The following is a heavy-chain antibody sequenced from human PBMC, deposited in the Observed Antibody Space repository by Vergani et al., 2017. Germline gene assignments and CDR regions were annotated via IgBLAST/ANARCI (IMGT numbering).Heavy chain of an antibody. Sequence: EVQLLESGGDLVQPGGSLRLSCAASGFTFIMHAMSWVRQAPGKGLEWVSTLSASDRRTHYADSVKGRFTISRDNSKNTLFLQINSLRPEDTAVYYCAKVCRSEVAGTFGAFDIWGQGTMVTVSS. V-gene: IGHV3-23*01. D-gene: IGHD6-19*01. CDR1: GFTFIMHA. J-gene: IGHJ3*02. CDR3: AKVCRSEVAGTFGAFDI. CDR2: LSASDRRT.